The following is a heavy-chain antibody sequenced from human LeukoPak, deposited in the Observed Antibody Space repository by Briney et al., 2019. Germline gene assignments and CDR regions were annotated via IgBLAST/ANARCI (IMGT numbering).Heavy chain of an antibody. J-gene: IGHJ4*02. CDR3: FVAGREGVDY. V-gene: IGHV1-18*01. CDR2: ISAYNGNT. CDR1: GYTFTSYG. Sequence: ASVKVSCKASGYTFTSYGISWVRQAPGQGLEWMGWISAYNGNTNYAQKFQGRVTMTRDTSISTAYMELSRLRSDDTAVYYCFVAGREGVDYWGQGTLVTVSS. D-gene: IGHD6-19*01.